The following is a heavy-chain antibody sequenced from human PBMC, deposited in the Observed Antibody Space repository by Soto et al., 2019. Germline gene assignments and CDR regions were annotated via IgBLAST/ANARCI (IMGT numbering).Heavy chain of an antibody. CDR3: ARAPYDSSGYYYDY. V-gene: IGHV3-13*05. CDR2: IGTAGAP. Sequence: GGSLRLCCAASGFTFSSYDIHWVRQATGKGLEWVSAIGTAGAPYYPGSVKGRFTISRENAKTSFSLQMNSLRAGDTAVYYCARAPYDSSGYYYDYWGQGTLVTVSS. D-gene: IGHD3-22*01. J-gene: IGHJ4*02. CDR1: GFTFSSYD.